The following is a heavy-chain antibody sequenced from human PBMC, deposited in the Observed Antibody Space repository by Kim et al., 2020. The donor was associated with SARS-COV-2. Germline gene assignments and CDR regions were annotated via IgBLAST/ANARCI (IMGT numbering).Heavy chain of an antibody. Sequence: SETLSLTCAVYGGSFSGYYWSWIRQPPGKGLEWIGEINHSGSTNYNPSLKSRVTISVDTSKNQFSLKLSSVTAADTAVYYCARERVVVVVAARPYFDYWGQGTLVTVSS. CDR2: INHSGST. J-gene: IGHJ4*02. CDR3: ARERVVVVVAARPYFDY. CDR1: GGSFSGYY. V-gene: IGHV4-34*01. D-gene: IGHD2-15*01.